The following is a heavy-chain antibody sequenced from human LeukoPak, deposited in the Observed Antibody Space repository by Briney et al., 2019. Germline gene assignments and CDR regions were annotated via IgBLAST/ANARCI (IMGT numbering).Heavy chain of an antibody. CDR2: IHYTGST. Sequence: ASETLSLTCAVYGGAFSGYYWSWIRQSPGKGLECIGYIHYTGSTNYNPSLKSRVTISVETSKNPFSLKLKSVTAADTAVYYCARGGYYGSGNDFRFDPWGQGTLVTVSS. CDR1: GGAFSGYY. J-gene: IGHJ5*02. V-gene: IGHV4-59*01. CDR3: ARGGYYGSGNDFRFDP. D-gene: IGHD3-10*01.